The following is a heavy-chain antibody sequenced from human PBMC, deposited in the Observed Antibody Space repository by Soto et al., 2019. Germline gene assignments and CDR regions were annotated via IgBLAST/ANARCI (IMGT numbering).Heavy chain of an antibody. Sequence: QLQLQESGPGLVKPSETLSLTCTVSGGSISSSSYYWGWIRQPPGKGLEWIGSIYYSGSPYYNPSLKSRVTISVDTSKNQFSLKLSSVTAADTAVYYCARQDIVLMVYANDYWGQGTLVTVSS. J-gene: IGHJ4*02. CDR1: GGSISSSSYY. CDR2: IYYSGSP. CDR3: ARQDIVLMVYANDY. V-gene: IGHV4-39*01. D-gene: IGHD2-8*01.